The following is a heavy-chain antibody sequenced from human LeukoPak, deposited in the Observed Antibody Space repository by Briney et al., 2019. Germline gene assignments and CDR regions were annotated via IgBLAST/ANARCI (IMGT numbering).Heavy chain of an antibody. CDR3: ARDLKGSSGNY. D-gene: IGHD3-10*01. CDR2: IIPILGIA. V-gene: IGHV1-69*04. CDR1: GGTFSSYA. Sequence: SVKVSCKASGGTFSSYAISWVRRAPGQGLEWMGRIIPILGIANYAQKFQGRVTITADKSTSTAYMELSSLRSEDTAVYYCARDLKGSSGNYWGQGTLVTVSS. J-gene: IGHJ4*02.